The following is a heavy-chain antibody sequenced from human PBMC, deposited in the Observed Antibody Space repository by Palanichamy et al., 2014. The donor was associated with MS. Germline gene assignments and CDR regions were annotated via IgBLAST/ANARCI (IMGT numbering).Heavy chain of an antibody. V-gene: IGHV3-53*01. J-gene: IGHJ4*02. D-gene: IGHD3-10*01. CDR2: IYIAGST. Sequence: EVQLVESGGGLIQPGGSLRVSCAASGFTVSSKYMYWVRQAPGKGLEWVSVIYIAGSTYYADSVKGRFTVSRDNSKNTLYLQMNSLRAEDTAVYYCARESWFGEYRGYYFDHWGQGTLVTVSS. CDR3: ARESWFGEYRGYYFDH. CDR1: GFTVSSKY.